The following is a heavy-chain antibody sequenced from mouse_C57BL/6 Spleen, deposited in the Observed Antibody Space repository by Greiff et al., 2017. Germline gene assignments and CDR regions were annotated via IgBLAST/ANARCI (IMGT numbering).Heavy chain of an antibody. D-gene: IGHD1-2*01. J-gene: IGHJ3*01. CDR2: INPNNGGT. CDR1: GYTFTDYN. Sequence: EVQLQQSGPELVKPGASVKIPCKASGYTFTDYNMDWVKQSQGKSLEWIGDINPNNGGTISNQKLKGKATLTVDKSSSTAYMELRSLTSEDTAVYYCARDYYGPFAYWGQGTLVTVSA. V-gene: IGHV1-18*01. CDR3: ARDYYGPFAY.